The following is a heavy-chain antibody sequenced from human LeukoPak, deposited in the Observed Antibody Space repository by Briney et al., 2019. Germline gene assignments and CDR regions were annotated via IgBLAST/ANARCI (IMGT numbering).Heavy chain of an antibody. CDR2: ISYDGSNK. V-gene: IGHV3-30*18. Sequence: PGGSLRLSCAASGFTFSSYGMHWVRQAPGKGLEWVAVISYDGSNKYYADSVKGRFTISRDNSKNTHYLQMSSLTAEDTAVYYCAKWGDFWTGLNNWYFELWGRGTLVTVSS. CDR3: AKWGDFWTGLNNWYFEL. D-gene: IGHD3/OR15-3a*01. CDR1: GFTFSSYG. J-gene: IGHJ2*01.